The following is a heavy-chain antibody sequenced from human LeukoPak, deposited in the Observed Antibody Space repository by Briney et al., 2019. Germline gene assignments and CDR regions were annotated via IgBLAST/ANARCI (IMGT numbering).Heavy chain of an antibody. D-gene: IGHD3-10*01. Sequence: ASVKVSCKASGYTFTSYGINWVRQAPGQGLEGMGWISADNGNTNYAQKLQGRVTMTTETSTNTAYMELRSLRSDDTAVYYCARGKGTYDAFDIWGQGTMVTVSS. V-gene: IGHV1-18*01. CDR3: ARGKGTYDAFDI. CDR1: GYTFTSYG. J-gene: IGHJ3*02. CDR2: ISADNGNT.